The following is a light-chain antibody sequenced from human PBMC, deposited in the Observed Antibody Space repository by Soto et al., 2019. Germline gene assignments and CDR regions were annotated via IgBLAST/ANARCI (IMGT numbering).Light chain of an antibody. Sequence: EIVLTQSPGTLSLSPGERATLSCRASQSVSSRFLAWYQQKPGQSPRLLIYDASTRAPGIPARFSGSGTGTDFTLTISSLAPEDSAVYHCQQRSNWPSITFGQGTRLEIK. CDR3: QQRSNWPSIT. CDR1: QSVSSRF. J-gene: IGKJ5*01. CDR2: DAS. V-gene: IGKV3D-20*02.